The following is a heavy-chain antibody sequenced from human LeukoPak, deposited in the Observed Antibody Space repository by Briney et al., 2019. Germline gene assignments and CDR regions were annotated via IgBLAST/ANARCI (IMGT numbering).Heavy chain of an antibody. D-gene: IGHD3-9*01. J-gene: IGHJ6*02. CDR2: IYYSGST. V-gene: IGHV4-59*12. CDR1: GGSISSYY. CDR3: AGCPVRYFDWLLSYYYGMDV. Sequence: SETLSLTCTVSGGSISSYYWSWIRQPPGKGLEWIGYIYYSGSTNYNPSLKSRVTISVDTSKNQFSLKLSSVTAADTAVYYCAGCPVRYFDWLLSYYYGMDVWGQGTTVTVSS.